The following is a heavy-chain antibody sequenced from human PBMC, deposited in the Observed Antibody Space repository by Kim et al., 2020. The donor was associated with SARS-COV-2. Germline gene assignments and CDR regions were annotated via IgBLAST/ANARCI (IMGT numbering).Heavy chain of an antibody. Sequence: SVKVSCKASGGTFSSYAISWVRQAPGQGLEWMGGIIPIFGTANYAQKFQGRVTITADESTSTAYMELSSLRSEDTAVYYCAREGYYYDSSGEGGTDYYGMDVWGQGTTVTVSS. CDR2: IIPIFGTA. CDR1: GGTFSSYA. V-gene: IGHV1-69*13. CDR3: AREGYYYDSSGEGGTDYYGMDV. J-gene: IGHJ6*02. D-gene: IGHD3-22*01.